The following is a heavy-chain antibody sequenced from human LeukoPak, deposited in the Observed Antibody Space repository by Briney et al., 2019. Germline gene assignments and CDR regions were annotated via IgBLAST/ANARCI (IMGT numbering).Heavy chain of an antibody. J-gene: IGHJ4*02. Sequence: GGSLRLSCATSGFTVNENHMTWVRQAPGKGLEWVAVMSYDGSNKYYADSVKGRFTISRDSSKNTLFLQMNRLRPEDAAVYYCAKAPVTTCRGAFCYPFDYWGLGTLVTVSS. CDR3: AKAPVTTCRGAFCYPFDY. V-gene: IGHV3-30*18. CDR2: MSYDGSNK. D-gene: IGHD2-15*01. CDR1: GFTVNENH.